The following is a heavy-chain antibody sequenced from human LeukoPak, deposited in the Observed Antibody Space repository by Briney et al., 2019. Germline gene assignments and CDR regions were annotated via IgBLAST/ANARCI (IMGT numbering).Heavy chain of an antibody. Sequence: GESLKISCKGSGYSFTSYWIGWVRQMPGKGLEWMGIIYPGDSDTRYSPSFQGQVTISADKSISTAYLQWSSLKASDTAMYYCARGDETYYDILPGYPYYWGQGTLVTVSS. V-gene: IGHV5-51*01. D-gene: IGHD3-9*01. CDR3: ARGDETYYDILPGYPYY. J-gene: IGHJ4*02. CDR1: GYSFTSYW. CDR2: IYPGDSDT.